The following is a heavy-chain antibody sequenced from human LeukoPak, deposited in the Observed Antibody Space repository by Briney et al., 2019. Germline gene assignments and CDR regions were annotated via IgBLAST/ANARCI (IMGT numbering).Heavy chain of an antibody. D-gene: IGHD3-10*01. V-gene: IGHV4-59*01. CDR3: ASSYYAYGSGSLDY. CDR2: IYYSGST. Sequence: KASETLSLTCTVSGGSISSYYWSWIRQPPGKGLEWIGYIYYSGSTNYNPSLKSRVTISVDTSKNQFSLKLSSVTAADTAVYYCASSYYAYGSGSLDYWGQGTLVTVSS. CDR1: GGSISSYY. J-gene: IGHJ4*02.